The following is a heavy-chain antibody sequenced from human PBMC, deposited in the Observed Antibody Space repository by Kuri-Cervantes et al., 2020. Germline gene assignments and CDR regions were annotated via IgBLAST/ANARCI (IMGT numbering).Heavy chain of an antibody. J-gene: IGHJ2*01. V-gene: IGHV4-34*01. Sequence: SQTLSLTCAVYGGSFSGYYWSWIRQPPGKGLEWIGEINHSGSTNYNPSLKSRVTISVDTSKNQFSLKLSSVTAADTAVYYCARDRDRNYYDSSGPNLWYFDLWGRGTLVTVSS. CDR2: INHSGST. D-gene: IGHD3-22*01. CDR1: GGSFSGYY. CDR3: ARDRDRNYYDSSGPNLWYFDL.